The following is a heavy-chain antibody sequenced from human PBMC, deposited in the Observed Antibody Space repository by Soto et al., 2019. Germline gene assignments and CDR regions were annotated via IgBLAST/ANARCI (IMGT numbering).Heavy chain of an antibody. CDR3: AKFDGDANAFDI. J-gene: IGHJ3*02. D-gene: IGHD4-17*01. Sequence: PGGSLRLSRAASGFTFSNVGVRWVRHPPGKGLEWVAVISYDGSNKYYADSVKGRLTISRDNSKNTLYLQMNSLRAEDTAVYYCAKFDGDANAFDIWGQGTMVTVSS. CDR1: GFTFSNVG. V-gene: IGHV3-30*18. CDR2: ISYDGSNK.